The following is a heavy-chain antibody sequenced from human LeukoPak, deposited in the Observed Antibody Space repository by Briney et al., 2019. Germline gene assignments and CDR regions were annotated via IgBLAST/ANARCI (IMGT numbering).Heavy chain of an antibody. CDR2: IRCDGSNK. Sequence: PGGSLRLSCAASGFTFSSYGMHWVRQAPGKGLEWVAFIRCDGSNKYYADSVKGRFTISRDNSKNTLYLQMNSLRAEDTAVYYCAKEPHSGGFDYWGQGTLVTVSS. V-gene: IGHV3-30*02. J-gene: IGHJ4*02. CDR3: AKEPHSGGFDY. CDR1: GFTFSSYG. D-gene: IGHD1-26*01.